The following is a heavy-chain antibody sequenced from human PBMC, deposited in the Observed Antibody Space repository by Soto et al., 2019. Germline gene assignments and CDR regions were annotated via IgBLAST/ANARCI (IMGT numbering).Heavy chain of an antibody. CDR2: MNPNSGNT. CDR1: GYTFTSYD. Sequence: ASVKVSCKASGYTFTSYDINWVRQATGQGLEWMGWMNPNSGNTGYAQKLQGRVTMTTDTSTSTAYMELRSLRSDDTAVYYCARDPSPRSYDSSGSRFDPWGQGTLVTVSS. D-gene: IGHD3-22*01. V-gene: IGHV1-8*01. CDR3: ARDPSPRSYDSSGSRFDP. J-gene: IGHJ5*02.